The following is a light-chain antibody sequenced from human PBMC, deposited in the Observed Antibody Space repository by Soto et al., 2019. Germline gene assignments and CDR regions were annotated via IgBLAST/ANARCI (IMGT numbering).Light chain of an antibody. J-gene: IGLJ3*02. CDR3: ATCDRSLSALM. V-gene: IGLV1-51*01. Sequence: QSVLTQPPSISAAPGQKVTISCSGSSSNIGNDYVSWYQQFPRTAPKLLLYANDKRPSGIVDRFSGSKSGTSASLGITGLQTGYDADYYCATCDRSLSALMFVRGTKLTVL. CDR1: SSNIGNDY. CDR2: AND.